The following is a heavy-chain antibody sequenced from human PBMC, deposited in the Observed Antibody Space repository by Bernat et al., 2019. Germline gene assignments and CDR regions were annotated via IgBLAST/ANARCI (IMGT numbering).Heavy chain of an antibody. CDR1: GFTFSSYW. Sequence: EVQLVESGGGLVQPGGSLRLSCAASGFTFSSYWMHWVRQAPGKGLVWVSRSNSDESRTNYADSVKGRFTISRDNAKNTLYLQMNSLRAEDTAVYYCVRDSGYCSGGRCADAFDIWGQGKMVTVSS. V-gene: IGHV3-74*01. CDR3: VRDSGYCSGGRCADAFDI. J-gene: IGHJ3*02. CDR2: SNSDESRT. D-gene: IGHD2-15*01.